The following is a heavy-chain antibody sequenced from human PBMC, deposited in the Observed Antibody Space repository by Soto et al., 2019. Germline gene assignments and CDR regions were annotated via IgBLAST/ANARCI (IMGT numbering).Heavy chain of an antibody. CDR1: GFTFSSYG. CDR2: ISYDGSNK. CDR3: AKDLLSGIYGDYGGGHIDY. D-gene: IGHD4-17*01. V-gene: IGHV3-30*18. Sequence: QVQLVESGGGVVQPGMSLILSCAASGFTFSSYGMHWVRQAPGKGLEWVAVISYDGSNKYYADSVKGRFTISRDNSKNDLYMKMNSRRAEVTAVYYCAKDLLSGIYGDYGGGHIDYWGQGTLVTVSS. J-gene: IGHJ4*02.